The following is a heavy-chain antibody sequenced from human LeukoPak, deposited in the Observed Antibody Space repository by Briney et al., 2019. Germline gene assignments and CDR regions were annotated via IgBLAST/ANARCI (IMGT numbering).Heavy chain of an antibody. J-gene: IGHJ4*02. V-gene: IGHV3-23*01. D-gene: IGHD6-19*01. Sequence: GGSLRLSCAASGFTFSSYGMHWVRQAPGKGLEWVSAISGSGGSTYYADSVKGRFTISRDNSKNTLYLQMNSLRAEDTAVYYCANSGVFPHNPLDYWGQGTLVTVSS. CDR1: GFTFSSYG. CDR2: ISGSGGST. CDR3: ANSGVFPHNPLDY.